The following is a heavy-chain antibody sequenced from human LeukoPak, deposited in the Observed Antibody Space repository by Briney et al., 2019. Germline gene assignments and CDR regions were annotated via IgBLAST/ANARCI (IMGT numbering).Heavy chain of an antibody. Sequence: PGGSLRLSCAASGVTFSSNYMSWVRQAPGKGVEGVSVIYSGGSTYYSDSVKGRFTISRHNSKNTLYLQMNSLRAEDTAVYYCARDRRFSTGKGPLGYYYYYGMDVWGQGTTVTVSS. CDR2: IYSGGST. J-gene: IGHJ6*02. V-gene: IGHV3-53*04. D-gene: IGHD1-1*01. CDR3: ARDRRFSTGKGPLGYYYYYGMDV. CDR1: GVTFSSNY.